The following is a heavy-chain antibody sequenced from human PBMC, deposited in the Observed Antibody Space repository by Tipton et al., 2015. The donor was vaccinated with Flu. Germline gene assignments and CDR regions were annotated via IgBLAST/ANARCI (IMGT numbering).Heavy chain of an antibody. J-gene: IGHJ4*02. CDR3: VRPSRDGYDGDY. D-gene: IGHD5-24*01. V-gene: IGHV3-7*01. CDR1: GFTFSNYW. Sequence: SLRLSCAASGFTFSNYWMSWVRQAPGKGLEWVANIKLDGSEKFYVDSVKGRFTISRDNAKNSLYLQMNSLRAEDTAVYYCVRPSRDGYDGDYWGQGTLVTVSS. CDR2: IKLDGSEK.